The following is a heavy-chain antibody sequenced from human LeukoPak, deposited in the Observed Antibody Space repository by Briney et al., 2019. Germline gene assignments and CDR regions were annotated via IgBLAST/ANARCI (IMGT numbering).Heavy chain of an antibody. J-gene: IGHJ4*02. CDR2: IRYDGSNK. CDR1: GFTFSSYG. Sequence: GGSLRLSCAAPGFTFSSYGMHWVRQAPGKGLEWVAFIRYDGSNKYYADSVKGRFTISRDNSKNTLYLQMNSLRAEDTAVYYCAKDQRDYFDYWGQGTLVTVSS. CDR3: AKDQRDYFDY. V-gene: IGHV3-30*02.